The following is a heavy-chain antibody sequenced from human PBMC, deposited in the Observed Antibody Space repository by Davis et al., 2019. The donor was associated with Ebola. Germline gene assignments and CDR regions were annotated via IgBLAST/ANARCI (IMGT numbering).Heavy chain of an antibody. Sequence: ASVQVSCNASAYSFTSYDINWMRHATAQGLEWMGWMNPNSGNTGYAQKFQVRVTMTRNTYISTAYMYLRSLTYEDTAVYYCASSGVYSYGYYYYGMDVWGQGTTVTVSS. CDR1: AYSFTSYD. J-gene: IGHJ6*02. D-gene: IGHD5-18*01. CDR2: MNPNSGNT. V-gene: IGHV1-8*01. CDR3: ASSGVYSYGYYYYGMDV.